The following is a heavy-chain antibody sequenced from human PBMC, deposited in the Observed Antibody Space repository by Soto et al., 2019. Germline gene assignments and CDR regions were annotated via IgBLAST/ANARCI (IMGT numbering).Heavy chain of an antibody. CDR2: IDPSDSYT. CDR3: ARHQPPDIVLMAYATREAYYGMDV. V-gene: IGHV5-10-1*01. Sequence: PGESLKISCKGSGYSFTSYWISWVRQMPGKGLEWMGRIDPSDSYTNYSPSFQGHVTISADKSISTAYLRWSSLKASDTAMYYCARHQPPDIVLMAYATREAYYGMDVWGQGTTVTVYS. CDR1: GYSFTSYW. D-gene: IGHD2-8*01. J-gene: IGHJ6*02.